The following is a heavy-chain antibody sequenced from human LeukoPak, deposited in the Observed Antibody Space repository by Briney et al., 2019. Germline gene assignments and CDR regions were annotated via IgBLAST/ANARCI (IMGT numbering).Heavy chain of an antibody. Sequence: GGSLRLSCAASGFTFSSYEMNWVRQAPGKGLEWVSYISTSGTTIYYADPVKGRFTISRDNAKKSLYLQMNSLRAEDTAVYYCARINWLDPWGQGTLVTVSS. J-gene: IGHJ5*02. CDR1: GFTFSSYE. V-gene: IGHV3-48*03. CDR2: ISTSGTTI. CDR3: ARINWLDP.